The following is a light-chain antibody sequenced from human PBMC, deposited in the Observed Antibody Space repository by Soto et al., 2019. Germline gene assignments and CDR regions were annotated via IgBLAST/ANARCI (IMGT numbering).Light chain of an antibody. J-gene: IGKJ4*01. CDR3: QQRNDFPLT. CDR2: AAS. CDR1: QGISSY. V-gene: IGKV1-9*01. Sequence: DIQLTQSPSFLSASVGDRVTITCRASQGISSYLAWFQQKPGRAPKLLVYAASTLQSGVPSRFSGSGSGTEFTLTISSLQPEDFAPYYCQQRNDFPLTFGGGTKVDIK.